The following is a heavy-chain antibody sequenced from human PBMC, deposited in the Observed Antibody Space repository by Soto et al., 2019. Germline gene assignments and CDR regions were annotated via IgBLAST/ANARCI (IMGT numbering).Heavy chain of an antibody. CDR1: GFTFSGYS. Sequence: EVQLVESGGGLVQWGGSLRLSCAASGFTFSGYSVNWVRQAPGQGLEWVSYISSGSKTIYYAEAVKGRFTVSRDNDRNSQYLQMNSLRDEDTAVYYCAREDILGVRSFDYCGQGTLVTVSS. J-gene: IGHJ4*02. V-gene: IGHV3-48*02. CDR2: ISSGSKTI. CDR3: AREDILGVRSFDY. D-gene: IGHD3-9*01.